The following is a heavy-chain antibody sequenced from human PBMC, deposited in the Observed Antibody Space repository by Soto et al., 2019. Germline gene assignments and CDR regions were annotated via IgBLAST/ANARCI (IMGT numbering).Heavy chain of an antibody. Sequence: PSETLSLTCTVSGGSISSGGYYWSWIRQHPGKGLEWIGYIYYSGSTYYNPSLKSRVTISVDTSKNQFSLKLSSVTAADTAVYYFASDRPVLGSHDSSGYYEYWCQRTLVTVPS. CDR2: IYYSGST. J-gene: IGHJ4*02. V-gene: IGHV4-31*03. D-gene: IGHD3-22*01. CDR1: GGSISSGGYY. CDR3: ASDRPVLGSHDSSGYYEY.